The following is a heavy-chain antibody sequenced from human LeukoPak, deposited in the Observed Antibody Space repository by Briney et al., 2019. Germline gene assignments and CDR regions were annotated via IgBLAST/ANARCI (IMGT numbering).Heavy chain of an antibody. CDR2: IYWDDDK. D-gene: IGHD2-8*02. V-gene: IGHV2-5*02. CDR1: GFSLSTSGVG. J-gene: IGHJ4*02. CDR3: AHTGGALKALDY. Sequence: SGPTLVNPTQTLTLTCTFSGFSLSTSGVGVGWIRQPPGKALEWLAIIYWDDDKRYSSSLKTRLTVTKDHSKNQVVLTMTNVGPADTGTYYCAHTGGALKALDYWGQGTLVTVYS.